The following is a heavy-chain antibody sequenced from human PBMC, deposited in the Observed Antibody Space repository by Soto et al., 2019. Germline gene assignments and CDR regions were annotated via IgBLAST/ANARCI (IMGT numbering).Heavy chain of an antibody. CDR2: IYYSGSP. J-gene: IGHJ4*02. CDR1: GGSISSYY. V-gene: IGHV4-59*01. Sequence: SETLSLTCTVSGGSISSYYWTWIRQPPGKGLEWIGYIYYSGSPNYNPSLKSRVSISVDTSKNQFSLKLSSVTAADTAVYYCARNRDGYNPYCFDYWGQGTLVTVSS. CDR3: ARNRDGYNPYCFDY. D-gene: IGHD5-12*01.